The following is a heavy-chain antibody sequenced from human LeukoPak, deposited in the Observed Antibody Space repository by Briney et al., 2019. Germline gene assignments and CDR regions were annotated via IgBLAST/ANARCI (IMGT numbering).Heavy chain of an antibody. J-gene: IGHJ5*02. D-gene: IGHD3-22*01. Sequence: ASVKVSCKASGYTFTGYYIHWVRQAPGQGLEWMGWINPNSGGTDYAQKFQGRVTMTRDTSISTAYMELSRLRSDDTAVYYCARDRRTMIVGGNWFDPWGQGTLVTVSS. CDR1: GYTFTGYY. V-gene: IGHV1-2*02. CDR3: ARDRRTMIVGGNWFDP. CDR2: INPNSGGT.